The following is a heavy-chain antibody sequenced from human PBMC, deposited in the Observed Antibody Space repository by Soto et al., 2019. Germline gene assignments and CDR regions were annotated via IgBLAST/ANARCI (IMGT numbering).Heavy chain of an antibody. J-gene: IGHJ5*02. V-gene: IGHV3-23*01. D-gene: IGHD5-18*01. CDR2: ISGSGGTT. CDR3: AKDRSVDTRDWFDP. Sequence: EVQLLESGGGLVQPGGSLRLSCAASGFTFGTYAMNWVRQAPGKGLEWVSGISGSGGTTYYTDSVKGRFTISRDNSKNTLYLQMNSLGADDTAVYYCAKDRSVDTRDWFDPWGQGTLVTVSS. CDR1: GFTFGTYA.